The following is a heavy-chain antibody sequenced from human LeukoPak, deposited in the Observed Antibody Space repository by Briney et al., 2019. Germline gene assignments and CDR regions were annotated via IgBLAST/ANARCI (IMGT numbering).Heavy chain of an antibody. Sequence: SETLSLTCTVSGGSICSYYWSWIRQSPGKGLESIGCIYYSGSTNYNPSLQSRVTISVDTSKNQFSLNLTSVTAADTAVYYCARATGYSSSAYYYGLDVWGQGTTVTVSS. J-gene: IGHJ6*02. CDR1: GGSICSYY. V-gene: IGHV4-59*01. D-gene: IGHD6-13*01. CDR2: IYYSGST. CDR3: ARATGYSSSAYYYGLDV.